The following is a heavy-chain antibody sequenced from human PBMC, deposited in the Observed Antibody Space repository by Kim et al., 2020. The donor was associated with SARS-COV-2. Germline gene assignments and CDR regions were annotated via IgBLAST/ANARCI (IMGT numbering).Heavy chain of an antibody. Sequence: ASVKVSCKASGYTFTDHYIHWVRQAPGQGLEWMGWINSSTGDTKSAQKFQGRVTVTREASITTVYMELTRLTSDDTAMYYCARDPGRGWNLDCWGQGTLVTVSS. D-gene: IGHD6-19*01. J-gene: IGHJ4*02. V-gene: IGHV1-2*02. CDR3: ARDPGRGWNLDC. CDR1: GYTFTDHY. CDR2: INSSTGDT.